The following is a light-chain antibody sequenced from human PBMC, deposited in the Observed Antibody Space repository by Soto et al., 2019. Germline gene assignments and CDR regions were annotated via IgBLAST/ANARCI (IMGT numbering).Light chain of an antibody. CDR2: YDN. CDR1: NIGSKS. CDR3: QVWDSSSDNVV. V-gene: IGLV3-21*04. J-gene: IGLJ2*01. Sequence: SYELTQPPSVSGAPGKTARITCEGTNIGSKSVHWYQQKPGQAPVVVIYYDNDRPSGIPERFSGSNSGNTATLTISRVEAGDEAAYYCQVWDSSSDNVVFGGGTKLTVL.